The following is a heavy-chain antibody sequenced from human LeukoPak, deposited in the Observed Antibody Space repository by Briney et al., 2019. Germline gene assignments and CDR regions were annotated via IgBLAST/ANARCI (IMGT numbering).Heavy chain of an antibody. D-gene: IGHD3/OR15-3a*01. Sequence: PGGSLRLSCAASGFTFSDYEMTWVRHSPGKGLEWLSYISSDGSYIYYADSVKGRFTISRDNAKNSVYLQMNSLRVEDTAVYYCARDRTGDLDYWGQGTLVSVSS. CDR2: ISSDGSYI. J-gene: IGHJ4*02. CDR3: ARDRTGDLDY. CDR1: GFTFSDYE. V-gene: IGHV3-48*03.